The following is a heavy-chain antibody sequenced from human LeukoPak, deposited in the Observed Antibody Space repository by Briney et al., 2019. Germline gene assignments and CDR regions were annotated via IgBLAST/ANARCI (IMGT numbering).Heavy chain of an antibody. CDR1: GGSISSNYYY. J-gene: IGHJ4*02. CDR3: ARVFRYGYAFDY. Sequence: PSETLSLTCTVSGGSISSNYYYWGWIRQPPGKGLEWIASVYYSGSTYYNPSLKSRVTISVDTSKNQFSLKLSSVTAADTAVYYCARVFRYGYAFDYWGQGTLVTVSS. D-gene: IGHD5-18*01. CDR2: VYYSGST. V-gene: IGHV4-39*07.